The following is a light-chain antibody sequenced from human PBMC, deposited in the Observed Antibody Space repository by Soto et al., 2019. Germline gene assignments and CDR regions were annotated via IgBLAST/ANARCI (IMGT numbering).Light chain of an antibody. CDR2: EVS. J-gene: IGLJ1*01. Sequence: QSVLTQPASVSGSPGQSITISCTGTSSDVGGYNYVSWYQQHPGKAPKLMIYEVSNRPSGVSNRFSGSKSGNTASLTISGLQAEDEADYYCSSCTSSSTRVFXTGTKVTVL. V-gene: IGLV2-14*01. CDR1: SSDVGGYNY. CDR3: SSCTSSSTRV.